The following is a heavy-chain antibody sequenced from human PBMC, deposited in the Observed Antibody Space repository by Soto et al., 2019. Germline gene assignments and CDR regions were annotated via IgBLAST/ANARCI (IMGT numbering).Heavy chain of an antibody. J-gene: IGHJ3*02. V-gene: IGHV1-3*01. CDR3: ARADRYQHAAFDI. CDR2: INAGNGNT. Sequence: GASVKVSCKASGYTLTGYAMHWVRQAPGQRLEWMGWINAGNGNTKYSQKFQGRVTITRDTSASTAYMELSSLRSEDTAVYYCARADRYQHAAFDIWGQGTMVTVSS. CDR1: GYTLTGYA. D-gene: IGHD2-2*01.